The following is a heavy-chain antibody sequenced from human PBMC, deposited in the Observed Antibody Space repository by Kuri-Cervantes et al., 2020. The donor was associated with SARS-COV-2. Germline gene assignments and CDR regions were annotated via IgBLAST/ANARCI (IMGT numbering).Heavy chain of an antibody. J-gene: IGHJ6*03. D-gene: IGHD6-6*01. Sequence: GGSLRLSCAASGFTFSDHYMTWIRQAPGRGLEWVSYISTSGSTIYYADSVKGRFTISRDNAKNSLYLQMNSLRDEDTAVYYCARALKYSSSPYYYYYYMDVWGKGTTVTVSS. CDR1: GFTFSDHY. CDR3: ARALKYSSSPYYYYYYMDV. CDR2: ISTSGSTI. V-gene: IGHV3-11*04.